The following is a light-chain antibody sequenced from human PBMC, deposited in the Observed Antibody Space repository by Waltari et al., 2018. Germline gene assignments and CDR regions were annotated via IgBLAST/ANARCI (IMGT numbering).Light chain of an antibody. J-gene: IGLJ2*01. CDR2: EVT. V-gene: IGLV2-14*01. CDR1: TRDVGRYNY. CDR3: SSYTSIKTPYVV. Sequence: QSALTQPASVSGSPGQSITISCTGTTRDVGRYNYVSWYQCHPGKAPELIIYEVTNRPAGVSDRSAGAKSGNTASLSISGLQPEDEADYYCSSYTSIKTPYVVFGGGTKVTVL.